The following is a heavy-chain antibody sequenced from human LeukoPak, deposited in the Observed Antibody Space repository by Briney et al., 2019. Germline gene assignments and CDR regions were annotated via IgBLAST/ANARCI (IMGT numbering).Heavy chain of an antibody. J-gene: IGHJ6*02. CDR3: ARMVVPPANYYYYGMDV. Sequence: GGSLRLSCAASGFIFRNYWMHWVRRAPGKGLVWVARINPNGITTTYTDSVKGRFTISRDNSKNTLYLQMNSLRAEDTAVYYCARMVVPPANYYYYGMDVWGQGTTVTVSS. D-gene: IGHD2-2*01. V-gene: IGHV3-74*01. CDR2: INPNGITT. CDR1: GFIFRNYW.